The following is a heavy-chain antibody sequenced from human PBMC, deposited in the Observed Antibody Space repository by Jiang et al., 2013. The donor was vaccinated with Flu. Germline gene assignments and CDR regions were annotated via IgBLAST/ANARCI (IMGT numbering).Heavy chain of an antibody. D-gene: IGHD1-26*01. Sequence: GSGLVKPSETLSLSCSVSGDSMSGYYWNWIRKPAGKGLEWVGRTDVRGSAKYNPSLKSRVSLSLDTSQNQFSLRLSSVTAADTAVYYCVREAERELLPAPFEYWARERWSPSPQ. J-gene: IGHJ4*02. CDR1: GDSMSGYY. V-gene: IGHV4-4*07. CDR3: VREAERELLPAPFEY. CDR2: TDVRGSA.